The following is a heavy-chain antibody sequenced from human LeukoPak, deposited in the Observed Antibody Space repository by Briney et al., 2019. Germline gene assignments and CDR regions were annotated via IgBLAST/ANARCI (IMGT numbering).Heavy chain of an antibody. D-gene: IGHD3-10*01. Sequence: SETLSLTCTVSGGSISSYYWGWIRQPPGKGLEWIGYISYSGSTNYNPSLKSRVTISVDTSRKQFSLKLSSVTAADTAVYYCARGRLGGSGSYYNVLDYWGQGTLVTVSS. CDR2: ISYSGST. V-gene: IGHV4-59*01. CDR1: GGSISSYY. J-gene: IGHJ4*02. CDR3: ARGRLGGSGSYYNVLDY.